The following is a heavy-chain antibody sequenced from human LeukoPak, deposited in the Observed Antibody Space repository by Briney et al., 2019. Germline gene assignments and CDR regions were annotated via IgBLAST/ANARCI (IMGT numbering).Heavy chain of an antibody. D-gene: IGHD2-21*02. CDR3: ARAPGKVTADNWFDP. CDR1: GYTFTSYG. CDR2: ISAYNGNT. V-gene: IGHV1-18*01. J-gene: IGHJ5*02. Sequence: GASVKVSCKASGYTFTSYGISWVRQAPGQGLEWMGWISAYNGNTNYAQKLQGRVTMTTDTSTSTAYMELRSLRSDDTAVYYCARAPGKVTADNWFDPWGQGTLVTVSS.